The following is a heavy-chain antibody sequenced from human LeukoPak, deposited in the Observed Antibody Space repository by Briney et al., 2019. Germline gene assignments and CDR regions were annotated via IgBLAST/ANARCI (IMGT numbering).Heavy chain of an antibody. V-gene: IGHV4-34*01. CDR1: GGSFSGYY. D-gene: IGHD5-18*01. Sequence: SETLSLTCAVYGGSFSGYYWSWIRQPPGKGLEWIGEINHSGSTNYNPSLKSRVTISVDTSKNRFSLKLSSVTAADTAVYYCARQGGGGYSYGTFDYWGQGTLVTVPS. CDR3: ARQGGGGYSYGTFDY. J-gene: IGHJ4*02. CDR2: INHSGST.